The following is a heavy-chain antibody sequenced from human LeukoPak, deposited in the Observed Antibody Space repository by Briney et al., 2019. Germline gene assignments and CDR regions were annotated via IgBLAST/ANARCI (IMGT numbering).Heavy chain of an antibody. D-gene: IGHD3-9*01. CDR1: GGSISTSNYY. J-gene: IGHJ3*02. CDR3: ARVHYDILTGYYAFDI. Sequence: SETLSLTCTVSGGSISTSNYYWGWIRQPPGKGLEWIGSIFYSGSTYYSPSLRSRVTISLDTSKNQFSLKLSSVTAADTAVYYCARVHYDILTGYYAFDIWGQGTMVTVSS. V-gene: IGHV4-39*07. CDR2: IFYSGST.